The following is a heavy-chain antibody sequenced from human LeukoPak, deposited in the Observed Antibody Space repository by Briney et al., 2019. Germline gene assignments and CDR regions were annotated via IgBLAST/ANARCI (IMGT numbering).Heavy chain of an antibody. V-gene: IGHV3-48*03. CDR3: ARDRLGAMLFFDS. J-gene: IGHJ4*02. D-gene: IGHD3-16*01. Sequence: GGSLRLSCAASGFTFSSYEMNWVRQAPGKGLEWVSYISSSGSTIYYADSVKGRFTISRDNSKNTLYLQMNSLRAEDTALYYCARDRLGAMLFFDSWGQGTLVTVSS. CDR1: GFTFSSYE. CDR2: ISSSGSTI.